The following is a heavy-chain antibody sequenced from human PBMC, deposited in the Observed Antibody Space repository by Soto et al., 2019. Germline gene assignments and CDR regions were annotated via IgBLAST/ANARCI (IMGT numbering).Heavy chain of an antibody. CDR1: GFTFSSYG. CDR3: ARDQQWLVRFYFDF. J-gene: IGHJ4*02. Sequence: LGGSLRLSCAASGFTFSSYGMHWVRQAPGKGLEWVAVIWYDGSNKYYADSVKGRFTISRDNSKNTLYLQMNSLRAEDTAVYYCARDQQWLVRFYFDFWGQGTLVTVSS. D-gene: IGHD6-19*01. V-gene: IGHV3-33*01. CDR2: IWYDGSNK.